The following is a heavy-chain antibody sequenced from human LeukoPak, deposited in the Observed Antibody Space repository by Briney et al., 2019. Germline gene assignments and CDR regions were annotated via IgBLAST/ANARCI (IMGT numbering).Heavy chain of an antibody. CDR3: AREGIAGWFGELLERVFDY. Sequence: SETLSLTCTVSGGSISSYYWSWIRQPPGKGLEWIGYIYYSGSTNYNPSLKSRVTISVDTSKNRFSLKLSSVTAADTAVYYCAREGIAGWFGELLERVFDYWGEGTLVTVSS. V-gene: IGHV4-59*01. CDR2: IYYSGST. CDR1: GGSISSYY. D-gene: IGHD3-10*01. J-gene: IGHJ4*02.